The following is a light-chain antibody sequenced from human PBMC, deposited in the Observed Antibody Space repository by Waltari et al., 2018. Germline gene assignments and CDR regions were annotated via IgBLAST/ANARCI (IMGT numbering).Light chain of an antibody. J-gene: IGLJ1*01. CDR2: QDK. Sequence: SSGLTQPPSVSVSTGQTATITCSGSKLGNTFASWDQQRPGQSPVLVIYQDKKRPSGIPGRFSGSNSGYTATLTISGALPMDEADYYCLAWDFSTAWTFGTGTRVTVL. CDR3: LAWDFSTAWT. CDR1: KLGNTF. V-gene: IGLV3-1*01.